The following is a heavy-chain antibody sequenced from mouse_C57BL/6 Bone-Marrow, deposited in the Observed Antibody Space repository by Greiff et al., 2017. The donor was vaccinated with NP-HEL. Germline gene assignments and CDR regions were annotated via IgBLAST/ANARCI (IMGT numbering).Heavy chain of an antibody. Sequence: QVQLQQSGPELVKPGASVKISCKASGYAFSSSWMNWVKQRPGKGLEWIGRIYPGDGDTNYNGKFKGKATMTADKSSSTAYMQLSSLTSEDSAFYFCARPRSAMDYWGQGTSVTVSS. CDR3: ARPRSAMDY. J-gene: IGHJ4*01. CDR2: IYPGDGDT. V-gene: IGHV1-82*01. CDR1: GYAFSSSW.